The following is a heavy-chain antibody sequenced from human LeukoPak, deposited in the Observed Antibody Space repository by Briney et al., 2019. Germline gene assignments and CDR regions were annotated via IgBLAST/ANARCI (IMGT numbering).Heavy chain of an antibody. Sequence: PGGSLRLSCAASGFTFSSYSMNWVRQAPGKGLEWVSSISSSSSYIYYADSVKGRFTISRDNAKNPLYLQMNSLRAEDTAVYYCARDPPGYCSSTSCHTVGAFDIWGQGTMVTVSS. CDR3: ARDPPGYCSSTSCHTVGAFDI. CDR1: GFTFSSYS. J-gene: IGHJ3*02. D-gene: IGHD2-2*03. V-gene: IGHV3-21*01. CDR2: ISSSSSYI.